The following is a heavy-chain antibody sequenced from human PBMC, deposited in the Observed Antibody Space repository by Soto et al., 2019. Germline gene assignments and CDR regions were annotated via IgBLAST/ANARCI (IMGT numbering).Heavy chain of an antibody. CDR3: AKATTMVVVTKDYYNGMDV. CDR2: VSHNGNGK. Sequence: SGGSLRLSCAASGFIFSNYEMSWVRQAPGKGLEWVAIVSHNGNGKYYVDSVKGRFTISRDNSKNTVYLQMNNLRADDTAVYYCAKATTMVVVTKDYYNGMDVWGQGILVTVSS. D-gene: IGHD3-22*01. CDR1: GFIFSNYE. J-gene: IGHJ6*02. V-gene: IGHV3-30*18.